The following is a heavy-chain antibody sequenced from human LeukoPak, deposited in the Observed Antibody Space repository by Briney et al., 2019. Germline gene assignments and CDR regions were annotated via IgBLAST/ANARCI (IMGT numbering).Heavy chain of an antibody. Sequence: GGSLRLSCAASGFAFSNYWMHWVRQAPGKGLVWVSRIYTDGGSTNYADSVKGRFTISRDNAKNTLFLQMNSLRAEDTAVYYCARGASNRFDYWGQRTLVTVSS. CDR3: ARGASNRFDY. D-gene: IGHD1-14*01. CDR2: IYTDGGST. V-gene: IGHV3-74*01. J-gene: IGHJ4*02. CDR1: GFAFSNYW.